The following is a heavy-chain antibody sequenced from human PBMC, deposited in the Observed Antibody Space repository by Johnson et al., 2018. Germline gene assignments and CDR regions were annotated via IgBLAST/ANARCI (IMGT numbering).Heavy chain of an antibody. J-gene: IGHJ1*01. CDR2: ISYDGSNK. CDR1: GFTFSSYG. D-gene: IGHD6-13*01. CDR3: AKDWYSSSWYGHFQY. V-gene: IGHV3-30*18. Sequence: QVQLVESGGGVVQPGRSLRLSCAASGFTFSSYGIHWVRQAPGKGLEWVAVISYDGSNKYYADSVKGRFTISRDNSKNTLYLQMNSLRAEDPAVYYCAKDWYSSSWYGHFQYWGEGTLVTVSA.